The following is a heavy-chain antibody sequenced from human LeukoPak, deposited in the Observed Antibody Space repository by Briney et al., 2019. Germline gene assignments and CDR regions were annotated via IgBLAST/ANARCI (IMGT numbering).Heavy chain of an antibody. CDR3: ARASYDSSGSYALGYFHH. CDR2: IKQDGSEK. V-gene: IGHV3-7*01. D-gene: IGHD3-22*01. Sequence: GGSLRLSCVASGFTFSSYWMTWVRQAPGKGLEWVANIKQDGSEKYYVDSLKGRFTISRDNAKNSLYLQMNSLRAEDTAVFYCARASYDSSGSYALGYFHHWGQGTLVTVSS. J-gene: IGHJ1*01. CDR1: GFTFSSYW.